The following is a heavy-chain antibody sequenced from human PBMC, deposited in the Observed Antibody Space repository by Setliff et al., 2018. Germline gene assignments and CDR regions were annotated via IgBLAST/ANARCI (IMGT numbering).Heavy chain of an antibody. D-gene: IGHD3-22*01. CDR2: INAGNGNT. V-gene: IGHV1-3*01. J-gene: IGHJ4*02. CDR1: GYTFTSYG. CDR3: ARRPYDSSGYFNY. Sequence: ASVKVSCKASGYTFTSYGISWVRQAPGQRLEWMGWINAGNGNTKYSQKFQGRVTITRDTSASTAYMELSSLTSEDTAVYYCARRPYDSSGYFNYWGQGTLVTVSS.